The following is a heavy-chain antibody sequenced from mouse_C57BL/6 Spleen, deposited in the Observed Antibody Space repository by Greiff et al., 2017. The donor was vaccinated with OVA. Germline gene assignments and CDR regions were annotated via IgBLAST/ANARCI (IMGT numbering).Heavy chain of an antibody. J-gene: IGHJ4*01. CDR1: GYTFTSYW. CDR2: IDPSDSYT. CDR3: ARGSYRNYAMDY. Sequence: QVQLQQPGAELVMPGASVKLSCKASGYTFTSYWMHWVKQRPGQGLEWIGEIDPSDSYTNYNQKFKGKSTLTVDKSSSTAYMQLSSLTSEDSAVYYCARGSYRNYAMDYWGQGTSVTVSS. V-gene: IGHV1-69*01. D-gene: IGHD2-12*01.